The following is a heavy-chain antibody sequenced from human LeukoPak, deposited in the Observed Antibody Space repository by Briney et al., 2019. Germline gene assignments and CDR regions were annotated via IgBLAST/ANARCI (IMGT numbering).Heavy chain of an antibody. V-gene: IGHV3-73*01. CDR2: IRSKANSYAT. CDR1: GFTFSGPA. D-gene: IGHD6-19*01. J-gene: IGHJ4*02. Sequence: GGSLRLSCAASGFTFSGPAMHWVRQASGKGLEWVGRIRSKANSYATAYAASVKGRFTISRDDSKNTAYLQMNSLKTEDTAVYYCTRRGSGWDYWGQGTLVTVSS. CDR3: TRRGSGWDY.